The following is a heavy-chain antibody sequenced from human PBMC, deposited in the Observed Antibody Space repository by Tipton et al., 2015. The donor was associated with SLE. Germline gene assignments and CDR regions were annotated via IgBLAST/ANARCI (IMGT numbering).Heavy chain of an antibody. CDR3: ARSVQGSNWYFDL. V-gene: IGHV3-11*01. Sequence: SLRLSCAASGFTFSDYYMSWIRQAPGKGLEWVSYISSSGSTIYYADSVKGRFTISRDNAKNSLYLQMNSLRAEDTAVYYCARSVQGSNWYFDLWGRGTLVTVSS. J-gene: IGHJ2*01. CDR2: ISSSGSTI. CDR1: GFTFSDYY. D-gene: IGHD6-6*01.